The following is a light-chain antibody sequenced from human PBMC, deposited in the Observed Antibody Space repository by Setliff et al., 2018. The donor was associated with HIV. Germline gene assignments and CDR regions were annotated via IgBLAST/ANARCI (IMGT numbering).Light chain of an antibody. CDR1: SSDVGGYNY. V-gene: IGLV2-14*03. J-gene: IGLJ1*01. CDR3: TTYSSNTTLGI. Sequence: QSVLAQPASVSGSPGQSITISCSGTSSDVGGYNYVSWYQQHPGKAPKLMIYDVSNRPSGVSNRFSGSKSGNTASLTISGLQAEDEADYYCTTYSSNTTLGIFGTGTKVTVL. CDR2: DVS.